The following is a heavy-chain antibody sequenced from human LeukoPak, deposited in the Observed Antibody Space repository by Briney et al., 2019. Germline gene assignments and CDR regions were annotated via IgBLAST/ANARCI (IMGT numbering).Heavy chain of an antibody. D-gene: IGHD4-23*01. Sequence: GGSLRLSCAASGLSICNNAMHWVRQAPGRGLEWVAFIRYDGNNKNYADSVKGRFTISRDNSRDTLYLQMNSLRADDTAVYYCTKGDDYGANTRLPKYNWFDPWGQGTLVTVSS. CDR2: IRYDGNNK. CDR3: TKGDDYGANTRLPKYNWFDP. CDR1: GLSICNNA. V-gene: IGHV3-30*02. J-gene: IGHJ5*02.